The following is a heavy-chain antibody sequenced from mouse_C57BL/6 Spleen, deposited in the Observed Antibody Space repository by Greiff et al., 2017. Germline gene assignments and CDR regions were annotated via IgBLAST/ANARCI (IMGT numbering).Heavy chain of an antibody. D-gene: IGHD2-2*01. CDR1: GFNIKDYY. Sequence: VQLQQSGAELVRPGASVKLSCTASGFNIKDYYMHWVKQRPEQGLEWIGRIDPEDGDTEYAPKFQGKATMTADTSSNTAYLQLSSLTSEDTAVYYCTPLGNYGDDPFDYWGQGTTLTVSS. V-gene: IGHV14-1*01. J-gene: IGHJ2*01. CDR2: IDPEDGDT. CDR3: TPLGNYGDDPFDY.